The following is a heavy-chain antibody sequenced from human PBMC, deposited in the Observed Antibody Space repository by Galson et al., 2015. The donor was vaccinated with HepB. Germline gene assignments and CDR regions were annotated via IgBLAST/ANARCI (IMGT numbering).Heavy chain of an antibody. CDR3: ATDRGGSYYYMDV. D-gene: IGHD2-15*01. J-gene: IGHJ6*03. Sequence: QSGAEVKKPGESLKISCKGSGYSFKNYWIGWVRQMPGKGLEWMGVIYPGDSDTRYSPSFQGQVTISADKSISTAYLQWSSLKASDTAIYYCATDRGGSYYYMDVWGKGTTVTVSS. CDR1: GYSFKNYW. CDR2: IYPGDSDT. V-gene: IGHV5-51*03.